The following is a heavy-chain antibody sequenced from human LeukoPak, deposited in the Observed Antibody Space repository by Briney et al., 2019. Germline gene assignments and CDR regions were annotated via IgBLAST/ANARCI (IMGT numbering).Heavy chain of an antibody. Sequence: GESLRISCKGSGYTFSSYWVGWVRQMPGKGLEWMGIIYPGDSDTRYSPSLQGQVTISVDTSIGTAYLQWSSLKASDTAIYYCARQNDFRLDYWGQGTLVTVSS. CDR2: IYPGDSDT. CDR1: GYTFSSYW. J-gene: IGHJ4*02. CDR3: ARQNDFRLDY. V-gene: IGHV5-51*01. D-gene: IGHD3-3*01.